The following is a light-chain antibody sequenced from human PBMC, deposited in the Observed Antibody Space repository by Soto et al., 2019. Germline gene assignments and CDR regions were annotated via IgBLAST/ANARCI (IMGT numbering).Light chain of an antibody. CDR3: QQYGSSPPGWT. J-gene: IGKJ1*01. Sequence: TQSPGTLSLSPGEIATLSCRASQSVSSSYLAWYQQKPGKATRLLIYGASSRATGIPERFSGSGSGTDFTLNISRLEPEDFAVYYGQQYGSSPPGWTFGQGTKVDIK. V-gene: IGKV3-20*01. CDR2: GAS. CDR1: QSVSSSY.